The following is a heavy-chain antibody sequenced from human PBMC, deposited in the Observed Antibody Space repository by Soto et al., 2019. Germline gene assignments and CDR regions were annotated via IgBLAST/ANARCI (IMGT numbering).Heavy chain of an antibody. D-gene: IGHD5-18*01. Sequence: SVKVSCKASGGTFSSYAISWVRQAPGQGLEWMGGIIPIFGTANYAQKFQGRVTITADESTSTAYMELSSLRSEDTAVYYCARGRTALDYYFDYWGQGTLVTVSS. CDR3: ARGRTALDYYFDY. CDR1: GGTFSSYA. J-gene: IGHJ4*02. CDR2: IIPIFGTA. V-gene: IGHV1-69*13.